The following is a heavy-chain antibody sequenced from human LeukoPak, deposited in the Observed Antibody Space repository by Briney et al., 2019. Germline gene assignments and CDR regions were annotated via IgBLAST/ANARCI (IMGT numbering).Heavy chain of an antibody. CDR3: ARAGELRYMDV. J-gene: IGHJ6*03. D-gene: IGHD3-16*01. CDR2: TSSSDAGT. V-gene: IGHV3-21*01. CDR1: GFTLSTYA. Sequence: PGGSLRLSCAASGFTLSTYAMSWVRQTPGKGLEWVAATSSSDAGTYHADSVKGRFTISRDNAKNSLFLQMSSLRADDTAIYYCARAGELRYMDVWGKGTAVTVSS.